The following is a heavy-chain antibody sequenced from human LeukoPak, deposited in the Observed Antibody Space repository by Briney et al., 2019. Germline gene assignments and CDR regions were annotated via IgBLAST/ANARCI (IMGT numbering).Heavy chain of an antibody. CDR2: ISYDGRNK. CDR3: AKDHRDIATPGSSSTNRGFDP. Sequence: GGSLRLSCAASGFTFSSYGMHWVRQAPGKGLEWVAVISYDGRNKFYVDSVKGRFTISRDNSKNTLYLQMDSLRAEDTAVYYCAKDHRDIATPGSSSTNRGFDPWGQGTMATVPS. J-gene: IGHJ5*02. D-gene: IGHD5-12*01. V-gene: IGHV3-30*18. CDR1: GFTFSSYG.